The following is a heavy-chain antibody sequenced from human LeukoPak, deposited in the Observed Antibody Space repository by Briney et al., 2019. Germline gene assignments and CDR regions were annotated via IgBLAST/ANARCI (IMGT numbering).Heavy chain of an antibody. CDR2: INPNRGGT. CDR3: ARVRFRGWEAFDI. D-gene: IGHD3-10*01. V-gene: IGHV1-2*02. CDR1: GYTFTVYY. J-gene: IGHJ3*02. Sequence: ASVKVSFKASGYTFTVYYMHWVGQAPGQGGERMGWINPNRGGTNYTQKFQGRVTMTRDTSISTAYMELSRLRSDDTAVYYCARVRFRGWEAFDIWVQGTMVTVSS.